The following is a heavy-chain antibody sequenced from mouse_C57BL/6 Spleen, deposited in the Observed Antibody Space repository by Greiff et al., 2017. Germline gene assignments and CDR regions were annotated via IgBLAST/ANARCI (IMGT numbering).Heavy chain of an antibody. CDR1: GYSFPGYY. CDR2: INPSTGGT. D-gene: IGHD1-1*01. Sequence: EVQLQQSGPELVKPGASVKISCKASGYSFPGYYMNWVKQSPEKSLEWIGEINPSTGGTTYNQKFKAKATLTVDKSSSTAYMQLKSLTSEDSAVYYCATTVVATEAMDYWGQGTSVTVSS. V-gene: IGHV1-42*01. CDR3: ATTVVATEAMDY. J-gene: IGHJ4*01.